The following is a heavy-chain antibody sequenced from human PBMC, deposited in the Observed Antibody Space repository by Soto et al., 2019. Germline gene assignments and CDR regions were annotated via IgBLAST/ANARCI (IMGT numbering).Heavy chain of an antibody. CDR2: INPNSGDT. J-gene: IGHJ6*03. CDR3: ARESGGATATLDYYYFYMDV. D-gene: IGHD5-12*01. V-gene: IGHV1-2*06. Sequence: QVQLVQSGAEVKKPGASVTVSCKASGYTFSDYYLHWVRQAPGRGPEWMGRINPNSGDTKFAQKFQGRVTMTRDTSVRTAFMELNWLKPDDTAVYYCARESGGATATLDYYYFYMDVWGQGTTVTVSS. CDR1: GYTFSDYY.